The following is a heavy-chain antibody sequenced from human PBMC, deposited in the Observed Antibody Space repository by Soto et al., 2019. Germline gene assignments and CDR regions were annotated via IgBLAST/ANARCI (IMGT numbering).Heavy chain of an antibody. CDR1: GYNFTAFW. CDR3: ARVHKNWFDS. J-gene: IGHJ5*01. CDR2: IDPSDSYT. V-gene: IGHV5-10-1*01. Sequence: PWESLKISCKASGYNFTAFWIHWVRQMPGKGLEWLGKIDPSDSYTNYSPSFEGHVTISTDNSITTAYLQWSSLRASDTALYFCARVHKNWFDSWAQGTMVIVSS.